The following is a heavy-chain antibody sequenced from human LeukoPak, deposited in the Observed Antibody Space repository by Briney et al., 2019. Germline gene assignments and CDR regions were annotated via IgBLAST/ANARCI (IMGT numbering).Heavy chain of an antibody. CDR3: AKDQNYESSGYYGGFDY. D-gene: IGHD3-22*01. Sequence: GGSLRLSCAASGFSFSSHVMHWVRQAPGKGLEWVSGISGSGGDTYYADSVKGRFTISRDNSKNTLNLQMNSLRAEDTALYYCAKDQNYESSGYYGGFDYWGQGTPVTVSS. J-gene: IGHJ4*02. V-gene: IGHV3-23*01. CDR1: GFSFSSHV. CDR2: ISGSGGDT.